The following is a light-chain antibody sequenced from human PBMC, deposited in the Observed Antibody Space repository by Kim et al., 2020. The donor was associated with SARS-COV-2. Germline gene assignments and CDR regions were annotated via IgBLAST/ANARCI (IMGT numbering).Light chain of an antibody. V-gene: IGKV3-20*01. CDR3: QQYGTSRGT. J-gene: IGKJ1*01. CDR2: GAS. CDR1: QSVSSSY. Sequence: EIVLTQSPGTLSLSPGERATLSCRASQSVSSSYLAWYQQKPGQAPRLLIYGASNRATGIPDRFSGSGSGTDFSLTISRLEPEDFAVYYCQQYGTSRGTLGQGTKVDIK.